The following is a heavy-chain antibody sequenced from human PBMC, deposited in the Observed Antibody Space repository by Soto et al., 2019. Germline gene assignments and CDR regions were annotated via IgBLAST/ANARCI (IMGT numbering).Heavy chain of an antibody. CDR3: VRRHVSATGIDWFDP. Sequence: ASVKLYCNAFGYTFTSYGIDWVLQARAQTLEWMGWINAANGDTKYSPKFQGRVTIIRDTSASTAYMELSSLRSEDTAVYYCVRRHVSATGIDWFDPWGQGTLGTVSS. D-gene: IGHD6-13*01. CDR2: INAANGDT. CDR1: GYTFTSYG. V-gene: IGHV1-3*01. J-gene: IGHJ5*02.